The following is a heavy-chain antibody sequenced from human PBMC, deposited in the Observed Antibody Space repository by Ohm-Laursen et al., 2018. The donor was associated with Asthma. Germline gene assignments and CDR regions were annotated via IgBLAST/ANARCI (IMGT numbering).Heavy chain of an antibody. CDR1: GFNFNSSA. J-gene: IGHJ4*02. Sequence: SLRLSCAASGFNFNSSAMHWVRQAPGKGLEWVAVMPYDGNNKYHADSVKGRFTISRDNSKNTLFLQMNSLRPEDTAMYYCARGRGGMQLYLSYQIDKWGQGTLVTVSS. CDR2: MPYDGNNK. CDR3: ARGRGGMQLYLSYQIDK. V-gene: IGHV3-30-3*02. D-gene: IGHD5-18*01.